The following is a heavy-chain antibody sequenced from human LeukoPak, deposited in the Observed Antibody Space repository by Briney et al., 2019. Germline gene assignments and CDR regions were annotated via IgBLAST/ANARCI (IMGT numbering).Heavy chain of an antibody. V-gene: IGHV4-38-2*01. CDR1: GYSISSGYY. CDR3: ARGPSKVLRYFDWSSDYFDY. Sequence: SETLSLTCAASGYSISSGYYWGWIRQPPGKGLEWIGSIYHSGSTYYNPSLKSRVTISVDTSKNQFSLKLSSVTAADTAVYYCARGPSKVLRYFDWSSDYFDYWGQGTLVTVSS. D-gene: IGHD3-9*01. J-gene: IGHJ4*02. CDR2: IYHSGST.